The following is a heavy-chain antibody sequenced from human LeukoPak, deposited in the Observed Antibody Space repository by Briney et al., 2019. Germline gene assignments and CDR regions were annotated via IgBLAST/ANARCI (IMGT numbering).Heavy chain of an antibody. D-gene: IGHD3-3*01. V-gene: IGHV4-34*01. Sequence: PSETLSVTCAVYGGSFSGYYWSWIRQPPGKGLEWIGEINHSGSTNYNPSLKSRVTISVDTSKNQFSLKLSSVTAADTAVYYCARRHYDFWSGSPQPYDYWGHGTLVTVSS. J-gene: IGHJ4*03. CDR3: ARRHYDFWSGSPQPYDY. CDR1: GGSFSGYY. CDR2: INHSGST.